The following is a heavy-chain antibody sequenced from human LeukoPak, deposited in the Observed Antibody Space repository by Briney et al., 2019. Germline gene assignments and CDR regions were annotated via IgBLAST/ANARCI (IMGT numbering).Heavy chain of an antibody. J-gene: IGHJ4*02. CDR3: ARGGLLSRY. CDR2: INPSGSTI. D-gene: IGHD1-26*01. Sequence: GSLRLSCAASGFTFSTYAMNWVRQAPGRGLEWVSSINPSGSTIFYADSVKGRFTISRDNAKSTLYLQMNSLRAEDTAVYYCARGGLLSRYWGQGTLVTVSS. V-gene: IGHV3-21*01. CDR1: GFTFSTYA.